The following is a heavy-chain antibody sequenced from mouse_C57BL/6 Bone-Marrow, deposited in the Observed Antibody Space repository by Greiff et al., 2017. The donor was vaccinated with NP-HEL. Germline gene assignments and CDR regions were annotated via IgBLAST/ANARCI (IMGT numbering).Heavy chain of an antibody. J-gene: IGHJ2*01. CDR2: IDPSDSET. Sequence: QVQLQQPGAELVRPGSSVKLSCKASGYTFTSYWMHWVKQRPIQGLEWIGNIDPSDSETHYNQKFKDKATVTVDKSSSTAYMQLSSLTSEDSAVYYCARKGWFLDFDYWGQGTTLTVSS. CDR3: ARKGWFLDFDY. D-gene: IGHD2-3*01. CDR1: GYTFTSYW. V-gene: IGHV1-52*01.